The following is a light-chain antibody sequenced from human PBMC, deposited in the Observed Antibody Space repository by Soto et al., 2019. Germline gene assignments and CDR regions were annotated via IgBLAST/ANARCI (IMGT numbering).Light chain of an antibody. Sequence: QSALTQPASVSGSLGQSITISCTGTSSDIGGHNYVSWYQLHPGKAPKVLIFEVIKRPSGVSTRFSGSKSGNMASLTLSGLRPEDEGDYYCSSFTSTSPVILGGGTKLTVL. V-gene: IGLV2-14*01. CDR3: SSFTSTSPVI. CDR1: SSDIGGHNY. J-gene: IGLJ2*01. CDR2: EVI.